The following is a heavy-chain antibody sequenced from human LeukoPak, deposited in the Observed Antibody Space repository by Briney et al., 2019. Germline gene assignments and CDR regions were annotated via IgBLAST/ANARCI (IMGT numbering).Heavy chain of an antibody. V-gene: IGHV3-23*01. J-gene: IGHJ5*02. Sequence: GGSLRLSCAASGFIFTNYFMSWVRQAPGKGLEWVSGISGSGDRTYYADAVKGRFTISRDNSKNTVYLQMDSLRAEDTAVYYCANSRGHGSGNLWGQGTLVTVSS. CDR1: GFIFTNYF. CDR2: ISGSGDRT. D-gene: IGHD3-10*01. CDR3: ANSRGHGSGNL.